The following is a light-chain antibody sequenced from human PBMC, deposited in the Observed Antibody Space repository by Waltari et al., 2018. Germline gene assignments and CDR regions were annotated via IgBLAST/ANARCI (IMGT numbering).Light chain of an antibody. CDR3: CSYAGRYTWV. J-gene: IGLJ3*02. CDR1: SSDVGGYNY. CDR2: DVS. Sequence: QSALTQPRSVSGSPGQSVTISCTGTSSDVGGYNYVSWFQQHPGKAPKLMIHDVSKRPSGVPDRFSGSKSGNTASLTISGFQADDETDYYCCSYAGRYTWVFGGGTKLTVL. V-gene: IGLV2-11*01.